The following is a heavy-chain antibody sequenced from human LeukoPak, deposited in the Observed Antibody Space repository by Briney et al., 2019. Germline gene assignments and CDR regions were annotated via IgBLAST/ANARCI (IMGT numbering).Heavy chain of an antibody. V-gene: IGHV1-8*01. CDR3: ARALSGCVLCFDY. J-gene: IGHJ4*02. CDR1: GYTLTSHD. CDR2: MNPDSGNT. D-gene: IGHD6-19*01. Sequence: ASVKVSCKASGYTLTSHDINRVRQATGQGLEWMGWMNPDSGNTGYAQKFQGRVTMTRNTSISTAYMELSSLRSEDTAVYYCARALSGCVLCFDYWGQGTLVTVSS.